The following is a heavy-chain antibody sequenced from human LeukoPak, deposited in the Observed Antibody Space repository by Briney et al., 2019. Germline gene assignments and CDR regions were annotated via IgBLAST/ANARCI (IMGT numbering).Heavy chain of an antibody. CDR1: GGSISSSSYY. CDR3: ARKMWQQLVSPRYYYYYYMDV. V-gene: IGHV4-39*07. D-gene: IGHD6-13*01. J-gene: IGHJ6*03. CDR2: INHSGST. Sequence: SETLSLTCTVSGGSISSSSYYWSWIRQPPGKGLEWIGEINHSGSTNYNPSLKSRVTISVDTSKNQFSLKLSSVTAADTAVYYCARKMWQQLVSPRYYYYYYMDVWGKGTTVTVSS.